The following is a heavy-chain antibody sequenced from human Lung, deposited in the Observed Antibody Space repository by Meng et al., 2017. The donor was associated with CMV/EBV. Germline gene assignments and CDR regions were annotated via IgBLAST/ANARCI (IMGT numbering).Heavy chain of an antibody. CDR3: ARDAEDIVVVPAAIGYVWFDP. D-gene: IGHD2-2*02. CDR1: YG. CDR2: ISAYNGNT. J-gene: IGHJ5*02. V-gene: IGHV1-18*01. Sequence: YGISWVRQTPGQGLEWMGWISAYNGNTNYAQKLQGRVTITTDTSTSTAYMELRSLRSDDTAVYYCARDAEDIVVVPAAIGYVWFDPWGQGTLVTVSS.